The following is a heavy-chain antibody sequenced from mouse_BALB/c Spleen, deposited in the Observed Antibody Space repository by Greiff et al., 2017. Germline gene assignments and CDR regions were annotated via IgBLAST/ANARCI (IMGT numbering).Heavy chain of an antibody. V-gene: IGHV5-6-3*01. D-gene: IGHD2-14*01. Sequence: EVQLVESGGGLVQPGGSLKLSCAASGFTFSSYGMSWVRQTPDKRLELVATINSNGGSTYYPDSVKGRFTISRDNAKNTLYLQRSSLKSEDTAMYYCARRAYYRYDGGYFDVWGAGTTVTVAS. CDR3: ARRAYYRYDGGYFDV. CDR1: GFTFSSYG. J-gene: IGHJ1*01. CDR2: INSNGGST.